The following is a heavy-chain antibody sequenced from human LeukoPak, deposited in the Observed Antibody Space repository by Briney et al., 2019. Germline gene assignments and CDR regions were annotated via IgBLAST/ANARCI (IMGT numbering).Heavy chain of an antibody. CDR2: IYSGGST. Sequence: PGGSLRLSCAASGFTVSSNYMSWVRQAPGKGLEWVSVIYSGGSTYYADSVKGRFTISRHNSKNTLYLQMNSLRAEDTAVYYCAKDRDLSRYFDWLLSSPLDYWGQGTLVTVSS. D-gene: IGHD3-9*01. V-gene: IGHV3-53*04. CDR1: GFTVSSNY. CDR3: AKDRDLSRYFDWLLSSPLDY. J-gene: IGHJ4*02.